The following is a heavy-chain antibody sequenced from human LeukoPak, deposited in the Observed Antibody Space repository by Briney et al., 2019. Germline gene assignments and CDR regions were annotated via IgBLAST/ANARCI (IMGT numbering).Heavy chain of an antibody. J-gene: IGHJ4*02. CDR1: GYTFTKND. D-gene: IGHD1-1*01. CDR3: ARGGTWDEYYFDY. V-gene: IGHV1-8*01. Sequence: ASVKVSCKASGYTFTKNDINWVRQATGQGPEWMGWMNPKSGNTGYAQKFQGRVTMTRNTSITTAYMELSRLRSDDTAVYYCARGGTWDEYYFDYWGQGTLVTVSS. CDR2: MNPKSGNT.